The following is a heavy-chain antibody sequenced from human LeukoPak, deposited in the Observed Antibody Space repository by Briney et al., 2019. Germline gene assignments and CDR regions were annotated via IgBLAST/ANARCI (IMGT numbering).Heavy chain of an antibody. CDR2: INGDGSWT. D-gene: IGHD2-15*01. CDR1: GNYW. J-gene: IGHJ5*02. V-gene: IGHV3-74*01. Sequence: GGSLRLSCAASGNYWMHWVRQAPGKGLVWVSHINGDGSWTTYADSVKGRFTMSRDNVKNTLYLQMNSLRVEDTAVYYCARDPRNVGLAPWGQGTLVTVSS. CDR3: ARDPRNVGLAP.